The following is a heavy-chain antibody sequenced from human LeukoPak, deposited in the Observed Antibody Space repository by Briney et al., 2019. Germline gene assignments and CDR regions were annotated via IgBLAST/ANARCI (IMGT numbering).Heavy chain of an antibody. CDR1: GFTVSSSY. Sequence: GGSLRLSCAASGFTVSSSYMNWVRQAPGKGLVWVSHISPDGSRSNYADSVRGRFTVSRDNAKNTLYLQMNSLSAEDTAVYFCVRGQDPWGQGTLVTVSS. V-gene: IGHV3-74*01. CDR2: ISPDGSRS. J-gene: IGHJ5*02. CDR3: VRGQDP.